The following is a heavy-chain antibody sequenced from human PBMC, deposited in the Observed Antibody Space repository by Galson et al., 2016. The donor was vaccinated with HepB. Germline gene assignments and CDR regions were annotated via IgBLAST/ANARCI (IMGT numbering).Heavy chain of an antibody. CDR2: IIPLFGTT. D-gene: IGHD3-3*01. CDR3: ARYDDPSLYFYYGMDI. J-gene: IGHJ6*02. CDR1: GGTFSSSS. V-gene: IGHV1-69*13. Sequence: SVKVSCKASGGTFSSSSISWVRQAPGQGLEWMGGIIPLFGTTNYAQRFQDRVTLTADESTNTAYMEVHSLRSDDTAVYYCARYDDPSLYFYYGMDIWGQGTSVTVSS.